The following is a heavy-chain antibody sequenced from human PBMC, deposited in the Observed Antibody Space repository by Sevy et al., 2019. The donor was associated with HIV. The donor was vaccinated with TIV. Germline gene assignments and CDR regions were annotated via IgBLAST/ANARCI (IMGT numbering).Heavy chain of an antibody. D-gene: IGHD3-22*01. CDR2: ISGSGSYI. Sequence: GESLKISCAASGFTFNSYTINWVRQAPGKGLEWVSSISGSGSYIYYADSVKGRFTISRDNAKNSLLLQMNSLRAEDTGVYYCARERVYYYESGGRPKYYYGLDIWGQGTTVTVSS. CDR3: ARERVYYYESGGRPKYYYGLDI. V-gene: IGHV3-21*01. J-gene: IGHJ6*02. CDR1: GFTFNSYT.